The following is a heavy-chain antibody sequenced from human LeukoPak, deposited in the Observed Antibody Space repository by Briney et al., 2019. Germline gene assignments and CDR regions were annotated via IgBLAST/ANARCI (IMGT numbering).Heavy chain of an antibody. J-gene: IGHJ4*02. CDR2: ISPSGDIT. V-gene: IGHV3-23*01. D-gene: IGHD3-10*01. CDR3: AKNIGGLDY. Sequence: PGGSLRLSCAASGFIFSSHGMNWVRQAPGKGLEWVSGISPSGDITYYADSVKGRFTISRDNSKNTLYLQMNSLRAEDTAIYYCAKNIGGLDYWGQGTLVTVSS. CDR1: GFIFSSHG.